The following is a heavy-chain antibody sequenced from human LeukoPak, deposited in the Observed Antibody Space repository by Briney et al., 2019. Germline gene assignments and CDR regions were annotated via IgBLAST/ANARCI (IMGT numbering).Heavy chain of an antibody. Sequence: GASVKVSCKASGYTFTGYYVHWVRQAPGQGLEWMGWINPNSDGTIYAQKFQGRLTMTRDTSSSTAYMELSSLRSDDTAVYYCAKVCDDTCYPGFDYWGQGTLVTVSS. CDR2: INPNSDGT. CDR1: GYTFTGYY. V-gene: IGHV1-2*02. J-gene: IGHJ4*02. CDR3: AKVCDDTCYPGFDY. D-gene: IGHD2-15*01.